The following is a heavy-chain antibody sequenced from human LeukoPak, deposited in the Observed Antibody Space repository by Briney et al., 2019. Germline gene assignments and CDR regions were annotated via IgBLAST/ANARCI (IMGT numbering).Heavy chain of an antibody. CDR2: INSDGSST. J-gene: IGHJ3*01. Sequence: PGGSLRLSCAASGFTFSSYWMHWVRQAPGKWLVWVSRINSDGSSTSYADSVKGRFTISRDNAKNTLYLQMNSLRAEDTAVYYCARGQVVGDTVLGFWGQGTMVTVSS. D-gene: IGHD1-26*01. CDR1: GFTFSSYW. V-gene: IGHV3-74*01. CDR3: ARGQVVGDTVLGF.